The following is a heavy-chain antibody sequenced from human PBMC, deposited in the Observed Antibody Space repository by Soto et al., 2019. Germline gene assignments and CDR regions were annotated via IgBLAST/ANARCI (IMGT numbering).Heavy chain of an antibody. CDR1: GFSLSTDGVG. Sequence: QITLKESGPALVKPTQTLTLTCNVSGFSLSTDGVGVGWIRQPPGKALEWLALIYWEDDNRYRPSLRSRLTITKDTSKNQVVLTMTNMDPVDTATYYCARRDYYASGSLTFDYWGQGTLVTVSS. J-gene: IGHJ4*02. CDR3: ARRDYYASGSLTFDY. CDR2: IYWEDDN. D-gene: IGHD3-10*01. V-gene: IGHV2-5*02.